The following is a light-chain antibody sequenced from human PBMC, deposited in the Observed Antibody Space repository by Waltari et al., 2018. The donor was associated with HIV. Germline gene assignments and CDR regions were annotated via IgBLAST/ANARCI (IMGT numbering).Light chain of an antibody. J-gene: IGLJ3*02. Sequence: QSVLPPPPSVSAAPGQKVPIPCSGSHHHVSWYQHVPGAAPKLLIYDNNNRPSGVPDRFSGSKSGTSATLGITGLQTGDEADYYCGTWDPSLSAGVFGGGTKLTVL. CDR3: GTWDPSLSAGV. V-gene: IGLV1-51*01. CDR2: DNN. CDR1: HHH.